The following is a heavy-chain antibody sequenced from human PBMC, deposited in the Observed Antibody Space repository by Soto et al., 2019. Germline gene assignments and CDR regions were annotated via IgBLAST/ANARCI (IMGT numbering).Heavy chain of an antibody. D-gene: IGHD2-15*01. J-gene: IGHJ3*02. CDR1: GFTFSSYA. CDR3: AKDLGYCSGGSCLDAFDI. V-gene: IGHV3-23*01. CDR2: ISGSGGST. Sequence: EVQLLESGGGLVQPGGSLRLSCAASGFTFSSYAMSWVRQAPGKGLEWVSAISGSGGSTYYADSVKGRFTISRDNSKNTLYLQIDSLRADDTAVYYCAKDLGYCSGGSCLDAFDISGHGTMVTVSS.